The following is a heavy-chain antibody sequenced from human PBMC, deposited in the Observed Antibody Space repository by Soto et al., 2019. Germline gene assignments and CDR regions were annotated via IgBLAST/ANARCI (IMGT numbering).Heavy chain of an antibody. CDR3: ASNGTYSSSLSKYSGMDV. J-gene: IGHJ6*02. V-gene: IGHV1-69*01. D-gene: IGHD1-26*01. CDR1: GGTFDNFI. Sequence: QVQLVQSGAEVKEPGSSVRVSCKASGGTFDNFIMNWVRQTPGQGLEWMGGIVPMLGTPTYAEKFKGRVTMSATGSTSTMYMEVTSLRTEDTAIYYCASNGTYSSSLSKYSGMDVWGQGTTVTVSS. CDR2: IVPMLGTP.